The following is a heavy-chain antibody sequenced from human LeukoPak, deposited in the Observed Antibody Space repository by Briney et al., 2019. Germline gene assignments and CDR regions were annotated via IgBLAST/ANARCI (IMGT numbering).Heavy chain of an antibody. CDR3: ARLTYYYGMDV. CDR2: INHSGST. Sequence: SETLSLTCTVSGGSISSYYWSWIRQPPGKGLEWIGEINHSGSTNYNPSLKSRVTISVDTSKNQFSLKLSFVTAADTAVYYCARLTYYYGMDVWGQGTTVTVSS. CDR1: GGSISSYY. J-gene: IGHJ6*02. V-gene: IGHV4-34*01.